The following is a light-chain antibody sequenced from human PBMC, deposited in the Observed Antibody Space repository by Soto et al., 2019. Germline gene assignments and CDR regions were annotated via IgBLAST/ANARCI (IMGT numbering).Light chain of an antibody. Sequence: DIQMTQSPSSLSASLGDRVTITCRASKAVPHYLAWYQQKPGKAPKLLIYKASTLKSGVPSRFSGSGSGTEFTLTISSLQPDDFATYYCQHYNSYSEAFGQGTKVDIK. CDR1: KAVPHY. CDR3: QHYNSYSEA. CDR2: KAS. J-gene: IGKJ1*01. V-gene: IGKV1-5*03.